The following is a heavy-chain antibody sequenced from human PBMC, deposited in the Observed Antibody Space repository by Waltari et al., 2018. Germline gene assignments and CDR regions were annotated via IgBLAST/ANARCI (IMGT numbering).Heavy chain of an antibody. V-gene: IGHV1-69*08. CDR1: GGTFSSYA. J-gene: IGHJ6*02. Sequence: QVQLVQSGAEVKKPGSSVKVSCKASGGTFSSYAISWVRRAPGQGLEWMGRIIPIFGTANYAQKFQGRVTITADKSTSTAYMELSSLRSEDTAVYYCASQIWGGRPRGMDVWGQGTTVTVSS. CDR2: IIPIFGTA. CDR3: ASQIWGGRPRGMDV. D-gene: IGHD7-27*01.